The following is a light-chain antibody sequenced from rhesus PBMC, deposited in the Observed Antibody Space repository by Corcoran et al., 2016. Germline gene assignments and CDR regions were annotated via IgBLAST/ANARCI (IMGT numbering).Light chain of an antibody. Sequence: DIQMSQSPSSLSASVGDKVTITCRASQGISNALAWYQQKPGKAPKLLIYAASSLESGVPSRFSGSRAGTDCTLTISSLQPEDFATYACQQGYSTPYSFGQGTKVEIK. CDR2: AAS. V-gene: IGKV1-33*02. CDR1: QGISNA. J-gene: IGKJ2*01. CDR3: QQGYSTPYS.